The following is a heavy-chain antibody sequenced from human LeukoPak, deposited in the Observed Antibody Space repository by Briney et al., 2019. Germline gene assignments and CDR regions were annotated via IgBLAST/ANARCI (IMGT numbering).Heavy chain of an antibody. V-gene: IGHV4-59*01. D-gene: IGHD3-10*01. CDR2: IYYSGGT. Sequence: PSETLSLTCTVSGGSISSYYWSWIRQPPGKGLEWIGYIYYSGGTNYNPSLKSRVTVSVDTSKNQFSLKLSSVTAADTAVYYCASTDLGVRGVIPYYFDYWGQGTLVTVSS. J-gene: IGHJ4*02. CDR1: GGSISSYY. CDR3: ASTDLGVRGVIPYYFDY.